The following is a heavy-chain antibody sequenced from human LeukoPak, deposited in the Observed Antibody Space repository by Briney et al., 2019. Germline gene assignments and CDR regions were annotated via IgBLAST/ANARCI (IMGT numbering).Heavy chain of an antibody. CDR1: SDSISSYY. CDR3: ARDKGPYWYFDL. J-gene: IGHJ2*01. Sequence: SETLSLTCTVSSDSISSYYWNWLRQPPGKGLEWIGNINYSGSTDYNPSLKSRVTISVDTSKNQISLRLSPVTAADTAVYHCARDKGPYWYFDLWGRGTLVTVSS. V-gene: IGHV4-59*01. CDR2: INYSGST.